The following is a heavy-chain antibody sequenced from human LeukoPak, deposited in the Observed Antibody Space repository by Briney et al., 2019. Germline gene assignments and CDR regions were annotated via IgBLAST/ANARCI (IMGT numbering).Heavy chain of an antibody. CDR2: IYYSGST. V-gene: IGHV4-39*01. D-gene: IGHD6-19*01. CDR3: ARLAGIEQFRY. J-gene: IGHJ4*02. CDR1: GGSISSSSYY. Sequence: LETLSLTCTVSGGSISSSSYYWGWIRQPPGKGLEWIGSIYYSGSTYYNPSLKSRVAISVDTSKNQFSLKLSSVTAADTAVYYCARLAGIEQFRYCGQGTLVTVSS.